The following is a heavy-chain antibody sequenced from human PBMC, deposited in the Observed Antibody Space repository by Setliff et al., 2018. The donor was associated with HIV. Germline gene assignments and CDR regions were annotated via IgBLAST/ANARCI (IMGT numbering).Heavy chain of an antibody. CDR2: IIPIFGTA. V-gene: IGHV1-69*06. CDR3: ARDFDFWNGYFDY. J-gene: IGHJ4*02. CDR1: GGTFSSYA. Sequence: SVKVSCKASGGTFSSYAISWVRQAPGQGLEWMGRIIPIFGTANYAQKYQGRVTFTADKSTTTAYMELSSLRSEDTAVYYCARDFDFWNGYFDYWGQGTLVTV. D-gene: IGHD3-3*01.